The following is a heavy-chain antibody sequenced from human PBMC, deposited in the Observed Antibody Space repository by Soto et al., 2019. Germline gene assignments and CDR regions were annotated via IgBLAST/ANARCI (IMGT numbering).Heavy chain of an antibody. J-gene: IGHJ4*02. CDR2: IYYSGST. CDR3: ARARCDSSGYYLFDE. Sequence: PSETLSLTCTVSGGSISGYYWSWIRQPPGKGLEWIGYIYYSGSTNYNPSPKSRGTIPLDTSMNQFSLRLRSVTATATTAYHCARARCDSSGYYLFDEWGQGALVSVCS. CDR1: GGSISGYY. D-gene: IGHD3-22*01. V-gene: IGHV4-59*01.